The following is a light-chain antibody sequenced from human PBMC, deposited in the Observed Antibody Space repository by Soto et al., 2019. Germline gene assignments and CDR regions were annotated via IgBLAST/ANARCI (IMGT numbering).Light chain of an antibody. CDR1: QTIGKY. V-gene: IGKV1-39*01. CDR3: QQSFSIPFT. J-gene: IGKJ3*01. Sequence: DIQMNQSPSSLSATVGDRITITCRASQTIGKYLNWYQQEPGRAPKLLIYDASYLQNGVPSRFSGSASGTDFTLSISNLRPEDFATYYCQQSFSIPFTFGPGTKVDIK. CDR2: DAS.